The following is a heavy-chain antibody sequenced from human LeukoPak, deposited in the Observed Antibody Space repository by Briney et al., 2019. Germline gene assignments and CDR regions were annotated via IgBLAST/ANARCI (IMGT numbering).Heavy chain of an antibody. CDR1: GFTFSSYA. Sequence: SGGSLRLSCAASGFTFSSYAMSWVRQAPGKGLEWVSAISGSGGSTYYADSVKGRFTISRDNSKNTLYLQMNSLRAEGTAVYYCAKVSGPYCSSTSCYLDSWGQGTLVTVSS. V-gene: IGHV3-23*01. J-gene: IGHJ4*02. CDR2: ISGSGGST. D-gene: IGHD2-2*01. CDR3: AKVSGPYCSSTSCYLDS.